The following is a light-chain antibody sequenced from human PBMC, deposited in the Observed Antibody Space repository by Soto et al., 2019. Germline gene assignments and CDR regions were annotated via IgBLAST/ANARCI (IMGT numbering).Light chain of an antibody. Sequence: QSALTQPPSASGSPGQSVTISCTGTSSDVGGYNYVSWYQQHPGKAPKLMIYEVTKRPSGVPDRFSGSKSGNTASLTVSGLQAEYEADYYCSSYAGSSNFVFGTGTKLTVL. V-gene: IGLV2-8*01. CDR3: SSYAGSSNFV. CDR2: EVT. J-gene: IGLJ1*01. CDR1: SSDVGGYNY.